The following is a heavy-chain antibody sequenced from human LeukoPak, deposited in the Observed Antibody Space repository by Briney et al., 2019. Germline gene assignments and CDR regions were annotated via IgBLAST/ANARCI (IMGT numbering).Heavy chain of an antibody. CDR2: IIPIFGTA. CDR3: ARSGNYYGSGSYYNYFDY. Sequence: SVKVSCKASGGTFSSYAISWVRQAPGQGLEWMGGIIPIFGTANYAQKFQGRVTITTDESTSTAYMELSSLRSEGTAVYYCARSGNYYGSGSYYNYFDYWGQGTLVTVSS. CDR1: GGTFSSYA. D-gene: IGHD3-10*01. V-gene: IGHV1-69*05. J-gene: IGHJ4*02.